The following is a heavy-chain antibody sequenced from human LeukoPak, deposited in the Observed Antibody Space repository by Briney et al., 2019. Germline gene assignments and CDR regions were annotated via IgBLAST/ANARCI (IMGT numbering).Heavy chain of an antibody. CDR2: ISSNGDRT. CDR1: GFTFSRYT. J-gene: IGHJ5*02. CDR3: ARESSDIVVVVAATEGWFDP. Sequence: PGGSLRLSCSASGFTFSRYTMKWVRQAPGKGLKYVSAISSNGDRTYYADSVKGRFTISRDNSKNTLFIQMNSLRAEDTAVYYCARESSDIVVVVAATEGWFDPWGQGTLVTVSS. V-gene: IGHV3-64*04. D-gene: IGHD2-15*01.